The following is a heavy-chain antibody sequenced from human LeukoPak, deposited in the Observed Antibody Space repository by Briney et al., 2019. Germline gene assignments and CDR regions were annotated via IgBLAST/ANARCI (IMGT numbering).Heavy chain of an antibody. D-gene: IGHD2/OR15-2a*01. CDR3: AREVSAAGWFDP. CDR1: GFTFSSYA. Sequence: GGSLRLSCAASGFTFSSYAMHWVRQAPGKGLEYVSAISGNGGSTYYANSVKGRFTISRDNFRNTLFLQMGSLTAEDMAVYYCAREVSAAGWFDPWGQGTLVTVSS. V-gene: IGHV3-64*01. J-gene: IGHJ5*02. CDR2: ISGNGGST.